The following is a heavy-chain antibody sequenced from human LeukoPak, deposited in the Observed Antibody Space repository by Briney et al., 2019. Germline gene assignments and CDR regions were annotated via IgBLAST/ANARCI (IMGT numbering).Heavy chain of an antibody. V-gene: IGHV4-39*01. CDR1: GGSISSRSYY. D-gene: IGHD2-2*01. J-gene: IGHJ2*01. CDR2: IHYSGST. CDR3: ASLGGYCSSVSCYQYFDL. Sequence: PSETLSLTCTLSGGSISSRSYYWGWIRQPPWKGLEWIGTIHYSGSTFYNPSLKSRVTISVDTSKIQFSLKLSSVTASDTAVYYCASLGGYCSSVSCYQYFDLWGRGTLVTVSS.